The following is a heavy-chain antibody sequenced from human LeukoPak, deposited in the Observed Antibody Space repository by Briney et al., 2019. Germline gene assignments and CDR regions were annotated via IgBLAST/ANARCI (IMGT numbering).Heavy chain of an antibody. CDR2: IYYSGST. CDR3: ARGPRYCSSTSCYTTFSYYYYMDV. J-gene: IGHJ6*03. D-gene: IGHD2-2*02. CDR1: GGSISSSSYY. V-gene: IGHV4-39*07. Sequence: SETLSLTCTVSGGSISSSSYYWGWTRQPPGKGLEWIGSIYYSGSTYYNPSLKSRVTISVDTSKNQFSLKLSSVTAADTAVYYCARGPRYCSSTSCYTTFSYYYYMDVWGKGTTVTVSS.